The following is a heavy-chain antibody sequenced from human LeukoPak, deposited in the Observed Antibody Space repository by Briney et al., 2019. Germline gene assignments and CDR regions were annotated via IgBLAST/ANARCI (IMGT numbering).Heavy chain of an antibody. Sequence: GGSLRLSCAASGFTFSNYWMSWVRQAPGEGLEWVANIQQDGSEKYYLDSVKGRFTISRDNANNSLYLQMNSLRAEDTAVYYCARLHKLRFGPFDAFDIWGQGTMVTVSS. J-gene: IGHJ3*02. CDR3: ARLHKLRFGPFDAFDI. D-gene: IGHD3-3*01. CDR1: GFTFSNYW. V-gene: IGHV3-7*01. CDR2: IQQDGSEK.